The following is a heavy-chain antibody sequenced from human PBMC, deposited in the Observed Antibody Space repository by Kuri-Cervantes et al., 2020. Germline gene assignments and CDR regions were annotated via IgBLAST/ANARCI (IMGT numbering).Heavy chain of an antibody. CDR2: ISYDGSNK. J-gene: IGHJ4*02. V-gene: IGHV3-30-3*01. D-gene: IGHD3-3*02. Sequence: GESLKISCAAFGFTFSSYAMHWVRQAPGKGLEWVAVISYDGSNKYYADSVKGRFTISRDNTKNTLYLQMNSLRPEDAALYYCTRENISLDYWGQGTLVTVSS. CDR1: GFTFSSYA. CDR3: TRENISLDY.